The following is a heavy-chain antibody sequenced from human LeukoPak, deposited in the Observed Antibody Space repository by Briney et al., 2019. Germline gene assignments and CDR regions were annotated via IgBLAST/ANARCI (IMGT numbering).Heavy chain of an antibody. J-gene: IGHJ4*02. Sequence: GGSLRLSCAASGFTFSSYAMSWVRQAPGKGLEWVSAISGSGGSTYYVDSVKGRFTISRDNSKNTLYLQMNSLRAEDTAVYYCAKDPLVATISPGYYFDYWGQGTLVTVSS. V-gene: IGHV3-23*01. D-gene: IGHD5-12*01. CDR1: GFTFSSYA. CDR2: ISGSGGST. CDR3: AKDPLVATISPGYYFDY.